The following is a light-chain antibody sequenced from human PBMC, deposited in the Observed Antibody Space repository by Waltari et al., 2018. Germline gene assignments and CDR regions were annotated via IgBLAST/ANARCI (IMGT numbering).Light chain of an antibody. V-gene: IGKV2D-29*01. Sequence: DTVLTHTPVSLSVTPGQPPSISCKSSQRLLHTDGKRYLYWYLQKPGQPPQLLIHEVSKRFSGVPDRFSGSGSGTDFTLKISRVEAEDVGVYYCMQSIQMPLTFGGGTKVEIK. CDR1: QRLLHTDGKRY. CDR3: MQSIQMPLT. CDR2: EVS. J-gene: IGKJ4*01.